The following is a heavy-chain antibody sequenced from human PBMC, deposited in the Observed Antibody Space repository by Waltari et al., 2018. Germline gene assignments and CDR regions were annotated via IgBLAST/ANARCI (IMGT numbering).Heavy chain of an antibody. D-gene: IGHD3-22*01. J-gene: IGHJ3*01. CDR3: ARDSLYYDSVDAFDF. CDR2: TFQRDSP. CDR1: GGSMSDYD. Sequence: VLLQESVPGLVKPSETLSLTCTVPGGSMSDYDRSWVRQRPGEGHEWIGSTFQRDSPHYNPSLEGRVTISVDTSQNQFFLKLTSVTAADTAVYFCARDSLYYDSVDAFDFWGQGTMVTVSS. V-gene: IGHV4-59*01.